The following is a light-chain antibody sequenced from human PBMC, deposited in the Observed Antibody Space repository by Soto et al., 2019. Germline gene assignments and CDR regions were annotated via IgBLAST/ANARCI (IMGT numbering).Light chain of an antibody. J-gene: IGLJ1*01. CDR2: DVS. Sequence: QPVLTQPASVSGSPGQSITISCTGTGSDVGRYNYVSWYQQYPGKAPKLTIYDVSNRPLEVSNRFSGAKSGNTASLTISGLQAEDEADYYCCSSTSSSPYVFGTGTKVTVL. CDR1: GSDVGRYNY. CDR3: CSSTSSSPYV. V-gene: IGLV2-14*01.